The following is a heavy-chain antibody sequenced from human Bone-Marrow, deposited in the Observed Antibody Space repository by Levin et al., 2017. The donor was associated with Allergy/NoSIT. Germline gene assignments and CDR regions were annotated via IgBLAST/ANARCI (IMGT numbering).Heavy chain of an antibody. CDR1: GGSFSGYY. CDR3: ARLRVVLLWFREFLPGNNWFDP. D-gene: IGHD3-10*01. Sequence: SETLSLTCAVYGGSFSGYYWSWIRQPPGKGLEWIGEINHSGSTNYNPSLKSRVTISVDTSKNQFSLKLSSVTAADTAVYYCARLRVVLLWFREFLPGNNWFDPWGQGTLVTVSS. J-gene: IGHJ5*02. V-gene: IGHV4-34*01. CDR2: INHSGST.